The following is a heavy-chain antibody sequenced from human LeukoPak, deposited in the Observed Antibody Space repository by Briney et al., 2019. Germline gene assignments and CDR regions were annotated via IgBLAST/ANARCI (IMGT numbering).Heavy chain of an antibody. CDR2: IYTSGST. D-gene: IGHD5/OR15-5a*01. CDR3: ASLPHSPDAFDI. V-gene: IGHV4-61*02. J-gene: IGHJ3*02. CDR1: GGSISSGSYY. Sequence: PSETLSLTCTVSGGSISSGSYYWRWLRQPAGTGLEWIRRIYTSGSTNYNPSLKSRVTISVDTSKNQFSLKLSSVTAADTAVYYCASLPHSPDAFDIWGQGTMVTVSS.